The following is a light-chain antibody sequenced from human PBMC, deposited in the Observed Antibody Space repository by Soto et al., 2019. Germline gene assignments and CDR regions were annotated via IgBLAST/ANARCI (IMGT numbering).Light chain of an antibody. CDR2: EVT. Sequence: QSALIQPPSASGSPGQSVTISCTGTSSDVGAYNYVSWYQLHPGKAPKLIISEVTKRPSGVPDRFSGSKSGNTASLTVSGLQAEDEADYHCSSYTGIDNILYVFGSGTKLTVL. J-gene: IGLJ1*01. V-gene: IGLV2-8*01. CDR3: SSYTGIDNILYV. CDR1: SSDVGAYNY.